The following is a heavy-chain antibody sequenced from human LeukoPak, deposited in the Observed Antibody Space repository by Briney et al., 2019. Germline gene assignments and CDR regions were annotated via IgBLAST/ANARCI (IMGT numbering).Heavy chain of an antibody. J-gene: IGHJ4*02. CDR1: GFTFSSYW. CDR2: IKQDGSEK. CDR3: AKYSGRYDFDY. Sequence: GGSLRLSCVASGFTFSSYWMSWVRQAPGKGLEWVANIKQDGSEKYYVDSVKGRFTISRDNTKSSLYLQMNSLRAEDTAVYYCAKYSGRYDFDYWGQGTLVTVSS. V-gene: IGHV3-7*01. D-gene: IGHD1-26*01.